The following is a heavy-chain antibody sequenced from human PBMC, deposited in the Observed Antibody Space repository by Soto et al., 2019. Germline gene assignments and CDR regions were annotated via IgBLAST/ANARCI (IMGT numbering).Heavy chain of an antibody. D-gene: IGHD3-10*01. CDR3: ARDRASLWFGELTPIYYYYGMDV. J-gene: IGHJ6*02. CDR1: GYTFTSYY. CDR2: INPSGGST. V-gene: IGHV1-46*03. Sequence: ASVKVSCKASGYTFTSYYMHWVRQAPGQGLEWMGIINPSGGSTSYAQKFQGRVTMTRDTSTSTVYMELSSLRSEDTAVYYCARDRASLWFGELTPIYYYYGMDVWGQGTTVTVSS.